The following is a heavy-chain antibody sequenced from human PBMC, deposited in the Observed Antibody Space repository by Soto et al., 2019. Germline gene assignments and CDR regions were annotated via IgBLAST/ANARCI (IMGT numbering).Heavy chain of an antibody. CDR3: ANYSGYDLFFDY. CDR1: GFTFSSYG. V-gene: IGHV3-33*06. J-gene: IGHJ4*02. CDR2: IWYDGSNK. Sequence: GGSLRLSCAASGFTFSSYGMHWVRQAPGKGLEWVAVIWYDGSNKYYADSVKGRFTISRDNSKNTLYLQMNSLRAEDTAVYYCANYSGYDLFFDYWGQGTLVTVSS. D-gene: IGHD5-12*01.